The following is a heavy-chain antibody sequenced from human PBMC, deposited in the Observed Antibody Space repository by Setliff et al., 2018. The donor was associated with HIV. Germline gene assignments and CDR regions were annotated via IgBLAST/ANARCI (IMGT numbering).Heavy chain of an antibody. Sequence: GGSLRLSCAASGFTFSSYEMNWVRQAPGKGLEWVSYISSSGSTIYYADSVKGRFTISRDNAKNSLYLQMNSLRAEDTAVYYCTTGAFQGGDFWSGYYTAYFDYWGQGTLVTVSS. V-gene: IGHV3-48*03. CDR2: ISSSGSTI. CDR1: GFTFSSYE. D-gene: IGHD3-3*01. CDR3: TTGAFQGGDFWSGYYTAYFDY. J-gene: IGHJ4*02.